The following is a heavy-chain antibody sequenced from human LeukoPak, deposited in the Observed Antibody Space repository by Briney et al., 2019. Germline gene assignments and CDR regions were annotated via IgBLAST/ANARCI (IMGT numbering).Heavy chain of an antibody. V-gene: IGHV1-2*02. CDR2: INRNSGDT. J-gene: IGHJ4*02. CDR3: ATQRGSYLWGTDFDY. Sequence: GASVKVSCKASGYTFTGYYMHWVRQAPGQGLEWMGGINRNSGDTKYSQKFQGRVTMTRDTSIRTAYMELTRLRSDDTAVYYCATQRGSYLWGTDFDYWGQGTLVTVSS. CDR1: GYTFTGYY. D-gene: IGHD3-16*01.